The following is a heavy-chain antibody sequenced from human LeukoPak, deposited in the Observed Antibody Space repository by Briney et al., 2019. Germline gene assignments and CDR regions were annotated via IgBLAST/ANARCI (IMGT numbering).Heavy chain of an antibody. CDR2: ISSSGSTI. Sequence: GGSLRLSCAASGFIFSDYYMSWIRQAPGKGLEWVSYISSSGSTIYYADSVKGRFTISRDNAKNSLYLQMNSLRAEDTAVYYCARAPWELLPDYWGQGTLVTVSS. V-gene: IGHV3-11*01. D-gene: IGHD1-26*01. J-gene: IGHJ4*02. CDR3: ARAPWELLPDY. CDR1: GFIFSDYY.